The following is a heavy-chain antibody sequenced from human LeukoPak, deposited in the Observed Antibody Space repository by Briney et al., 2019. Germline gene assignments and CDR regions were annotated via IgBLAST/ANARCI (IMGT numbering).Heavy chain of an antibody. J-gene: IGHJ5*02. CDR1: GFTFSSYW. CDR3: ARFVVPAAMRGFGNWFDP. Sequence: GGSLRLSRAASGFTFSSYWMSWVRQAPGKGLEWVANIKQDGSEKYYVDSVKGRFTISRDNAKNSLYLQMNSLRAEDTAVYYCARFVVPAAMRGFGNWFDPWGQGTLVTVSS. V-gene: IGHV3-7*01. CDR2: IKQDGSEK. D-gene: IGHD2-2*01.